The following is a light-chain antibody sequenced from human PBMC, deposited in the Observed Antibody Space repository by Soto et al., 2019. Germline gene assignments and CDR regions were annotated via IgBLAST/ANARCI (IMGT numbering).Light chain of an antibody. CDR3: AAWDDSLTAPV. CDR1: GSDIGSNT. Sequence: QSVLTQPPSVSGTPGQGVTISCSGSGSDIGSNTVSWYQQVPGTAPKVLIYSNNQRPSGVPDRFSGSKSGTSASLTISGLDSEDEADYYCAAWDDSLTAPVLGGGTKLTV. J-gene: IGLJ2*01. V-gene: IGLV1-44*01. CDR2: SNN.